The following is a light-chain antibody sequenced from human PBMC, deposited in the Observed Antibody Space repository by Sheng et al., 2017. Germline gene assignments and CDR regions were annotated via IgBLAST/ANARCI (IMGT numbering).Light chain of an antibody. CDR2: AAS. CDR3: QQSYNTPRT. J-gene: IGKJ1*01. Sequence: IQLTQSPSSLSASVGDRVTITCRASQGISSALAWYQQKPGKAPQLLIFAASNLQSGVPSRFSGTGSGTDFTLTISSLQPEDFATFYCQQSYNTPRTFGQGTTVEVK. CDR1: QGISSA. V-gene: IGKV1-39*01.